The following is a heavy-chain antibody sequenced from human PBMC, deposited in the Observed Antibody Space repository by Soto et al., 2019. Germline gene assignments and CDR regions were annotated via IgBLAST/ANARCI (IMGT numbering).Heavy chain of an antibody. CDR2: IHYSGST. CDR1: GGSIRSRDYY. J-gene: IGHJ6*03. CDR3: ARHFYYMDV. V-gene: IGHV4-39*01. Sequence: SETLSLTCTVSGGSIRSRDYYWGWVRQPPGRGPEWIGSIHYSGSTYYNPSLKSRVTISVDTSKNQFSLMLSSVTAADTALYYCARHFYYMDVWGNGTTVTVSS.